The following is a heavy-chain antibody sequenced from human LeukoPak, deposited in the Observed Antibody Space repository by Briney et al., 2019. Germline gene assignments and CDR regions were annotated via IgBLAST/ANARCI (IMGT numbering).Heavy chain of an antibody. CDR1: GYTLTELS. Sequence: GASVTVSCKVSGYTLTELSIHWVRQPPGKGLEWMGGFYPEGGETIHAQKFQGRVTMTADTSTDTAYMELSSLTSDDTGVYYCMSAFYMDVWGEGTTVTVSS. V-gene: IGHV1-24*01. J-gene: IGHJ6*03. CDR3: MSAFYMDV. D-gene: IGHD5/OR15-5a*01. CDR2: FYPEGGET.